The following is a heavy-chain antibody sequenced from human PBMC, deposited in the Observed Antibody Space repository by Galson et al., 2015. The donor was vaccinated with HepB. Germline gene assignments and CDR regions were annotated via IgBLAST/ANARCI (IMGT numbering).Heavy chain of an antibody. J-gene: IGHJ4*02. D-gene: IGHD2-2*02. CDR2: ISSDGNNQ. CDR3: VKDRIRYCGSTDCYSSFDS. CDR1: GFDFRRYA. Sequence: SLRLSCAASGFDFRRYAIHWVRQARGKGLEWVAVISSDGNNQYYADSVKGRFTISRDNSKDTLYLQMNSLRTEDTALYFCVKDRIRYCGSTDCYSSFDSWGQGTLVTVSS. V-gene: IGHV3-30-3*01.